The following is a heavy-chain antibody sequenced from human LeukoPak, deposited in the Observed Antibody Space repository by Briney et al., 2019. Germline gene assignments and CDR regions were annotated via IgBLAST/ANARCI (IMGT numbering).Heavy chain of an antibody. CDR3: ARDLAVVVVSAFDI. V-gene: IGHV3-48*04. CDR2: ISSSSSTI. Sequence: PGGSLRLSCAASGFTFSSYGMHWVRQAPGKGLEWVSYISSSSSTIYYADSVKGRFTISRDNAKNSLYLQMNSLRAEDTAVYYCARDLAVVVVSAFDIWGQGTMVTVSS. J-gene: IGHJ3*02. D-gene: IGHD3-22*01. CDR1: GFTFSSYG.